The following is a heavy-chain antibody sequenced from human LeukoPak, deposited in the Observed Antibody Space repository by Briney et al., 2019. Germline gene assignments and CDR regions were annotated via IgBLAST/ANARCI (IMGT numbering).Heavy chain of an antibody. J-gene: IGHJ3*02. CDR3: AREVQLERRYLAFDI. CDR2: IIPIFGTA. D-gene: IGHD1-1*01. Sequence: SVKVSCKASGGTFSSYAISWVRQAPGQGLEWMGGIIPIFGTANYAQKFQGRVTITADESTSTAYMELSSLRSEDTAVYYRAREVQLERRYLAFDIWGQGTMVTVSS. CDR1: GGTFSSYA. V-gene: IGHV1-69*01.